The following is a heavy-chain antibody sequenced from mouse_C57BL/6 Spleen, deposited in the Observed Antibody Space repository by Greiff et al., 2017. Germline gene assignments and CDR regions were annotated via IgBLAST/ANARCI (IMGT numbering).Heavy chain of an antibody. V-gene: IGHV14-4*01. CDR2: IDPENGDT. CDR3: TGGNYNDYYAMDY. J-gene: IGHJ4*01. CDR1: GFNIKDDY. Sequence: EVQRVESGAELVRPGASVKLSCTASGFNIKDDYMHWVKQRPEQGLEWIGWIDPENGDTEYASKFQGKATITADTSSNTAYLQLSSLTSEDTAVYYCTGGNYNDYYAMDYWGQGTSVTVSS. D-gene: IGHD2-1*01.